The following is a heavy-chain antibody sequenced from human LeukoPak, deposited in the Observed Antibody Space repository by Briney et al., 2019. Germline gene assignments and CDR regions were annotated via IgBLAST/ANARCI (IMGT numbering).Heavy chain of an antibody. CDR1: GITFSSYA. CDR3: AKDETYYYDSSGYGTFDY. CDR2: ISGSGGST. V-gene: IGHV3-23*01. J-gene: IGHJ4*02. Sequence: GGSLRLSCAASGITFSSYAMSWVRQAPGKGLEWVSAISGSGGSTYYADSVKGWFTISRENSKNTLHLQMNSLRAEDTAVYYCAKDETYYYDSSGYGTFDYWGQGTLVTVSS. D-gene: IGHD3-22*01.